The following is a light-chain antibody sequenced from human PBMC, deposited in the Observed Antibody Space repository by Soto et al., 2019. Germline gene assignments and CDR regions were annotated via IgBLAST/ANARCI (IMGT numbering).Light chain of an antibody. CDR1: QSVSSN. Sequence: EIEMTQSPATLSVSPGERATLSCRASQSVSSNLAWYQQKPGQAPRLLIYDVSTRATGIPTRFSGSGSGTEFTLTISSLQSEDFAAYYCQQYNNWPLTFGGGTKVDIK. CDR2: DVS. V-gene: IGKV3D-15*01. CDR3: QQYNNWPLT. J-gene: IGKJ4*01.